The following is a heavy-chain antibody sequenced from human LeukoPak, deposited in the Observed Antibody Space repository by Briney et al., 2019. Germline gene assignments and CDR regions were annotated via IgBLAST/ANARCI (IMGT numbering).Heavy chain of an antibody. CDR2: ISSSSSTI. Sequence: GGPLRLSCAASGFTFSSYSMNWVPQAPGKGLEWVSYISSSSSTIYYADSVKGRFTISRDNAKNSLYLQMNSLRAEDTAVYYCARVSGILGYWGQGTLVTVSS. D-gene: IGHD2-15*01. CDR3: ARVSGILGY. J-gene: IGHJ4*02. V-gene: IGHV3-48*01. CDR1: GFTFSSYS.